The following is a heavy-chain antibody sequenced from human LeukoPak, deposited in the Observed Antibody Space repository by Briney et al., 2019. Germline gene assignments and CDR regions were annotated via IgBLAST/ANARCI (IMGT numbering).Heavy chain of an antibody. V-gene: IGHV1-2*02. CDR3: SRPRRGTSYGYGLDY. CDR2: INPNSGGT. D-gene: IGHD5-18*01. CDR1: GYTFTGYY. J-gene: IGHJ4*02. Sequence: PVASVKVSCKASGYTFTGYYMHWVRQAPGQGLEWMGWINPNSGGTNYAQKFQGRVTMTRDTSISTAYMELSRLSSDGTAGYYFSRPRRGTSYGYGLDYWGQGTLVTVSS.